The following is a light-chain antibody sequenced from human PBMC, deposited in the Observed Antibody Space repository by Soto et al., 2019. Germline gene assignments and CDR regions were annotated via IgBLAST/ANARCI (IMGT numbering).Light chain of an antibody. Sequence: QSVLTQPASVSGSPGQSITISCTGTSSDVGSYNLVSWYQQHPGKAPKLMINEGSKRPSGVSNRFSGSKSGNTASLTISGLQAEDEADYYCCSYAGSSTHLVFGGGTKLTVL. V-gene: IGLV2-23*01. CDR1: SSDVGSYNL. CDR3: CSYAGSSTHLV. J-gene: IGLJ2*01. CDR2: EGS.